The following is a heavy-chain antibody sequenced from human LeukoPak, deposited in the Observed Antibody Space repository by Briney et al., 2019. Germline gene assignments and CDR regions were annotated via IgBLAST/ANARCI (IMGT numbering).Heavy chain of an antibody. D-gene: IGHD2-2*01. CDR1: GGSISSGDYY. CDR3: ARAEEGYCSSTSCSVFDY. J-gene: IGHJ4*02. Sequence: SETLSLTCTVSGGSISSGDYYWSWIRQPPGKGLEWIGYIYHSGSTYYNPSLKSRVTISVDRSKNQFSLKLSSVTAADTAVYYCARAEEGYCSSTSCSVFDYWGQGTLVTVSS. CDR2: IYHSGST. V-gene: IGHV4-30-2*01.